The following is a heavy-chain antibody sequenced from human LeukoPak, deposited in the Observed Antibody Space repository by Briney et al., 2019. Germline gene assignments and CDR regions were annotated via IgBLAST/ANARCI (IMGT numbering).Heavy chain of an antibody. CDR2: ISSSGSTI. CDR1: GFTFSSYE. J-gene: IGHJ4*02. Sequence: GGSLRLSCAASGFTFSSYEMNWVRQAPGKGLEWVSYISSSGSTIYYAGSVKGRFTISRDNAKNSLYLQMNSLRAEDTAVYYCARVPRYCSGGSCLWGYDYWGQGTLVTVSS. D-gene: IGHD2-15*01. V-gene: IGHV3-48*03. CDR3: ARVPRYCSGGSCLWGYDY.